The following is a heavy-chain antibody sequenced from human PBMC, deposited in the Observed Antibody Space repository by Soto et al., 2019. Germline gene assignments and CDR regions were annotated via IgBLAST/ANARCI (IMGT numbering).Heavy chain of an antibody. CDR3: ARGVCGGDCYPTGYYGMDV. V-gene: IGHV4-34*01. CDR1: GGSFSGYY. Sequence: QVQLQQWRAGLLKPSETLSLTCAVYGGSFSGYYWSWIRQPPGKGLEWIGEINHSGSTNYNPSLKSRVTISVDTSKNQFSLKLSSVTAADTAMYYCARGVCGGDCYPTGYYGMDVWGQGTTVTVSS. J-gene: IGHJ6*02. CDR2: INHSGST. D-gene: IGHD2-21*02.